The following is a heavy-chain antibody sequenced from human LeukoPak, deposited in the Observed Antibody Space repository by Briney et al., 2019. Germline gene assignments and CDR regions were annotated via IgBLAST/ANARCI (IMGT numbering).Heavy chain of an antibody. J-gene: IGHJ6*03. CDR3: AREMVQLPTHMDV. V-gene: IGHV4-59*12. Sequence: SETLSLTCTVSGGSISSYYWSWIRQPPGKGLEWIGSIYHSGSTYYNPSLKSRVTISVDTSKNQFSLKLSSVTAADTAVYYCAREMVQLPTHMDVWGKGTTVTVSS. CDR2: IYHSGST. CDR1: GGSISSYY. D-gene: IGHD5-18*01.